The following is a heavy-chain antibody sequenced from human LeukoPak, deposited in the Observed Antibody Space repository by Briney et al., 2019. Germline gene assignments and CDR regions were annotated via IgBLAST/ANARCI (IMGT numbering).Heavy chain of an antibody. CDR2: TSGGGGST. Sequence: PGGSLRLSCAASGFTFSSYEMNWVRQAPGRGLEWVSATSGGGGSTYYADSVKGRFTMSRDNSKNTVYLQMNSLRAEDTAVYFCAKGKASSWLDWFDPWGQGTLVTVSS. CDR3: AKGKASSWLDWFDP. J-gene: IGHJ5*02. D-gene: IGHD6-13*01. V-gene: IGHV3-23*01. CDR1: GFTFSSYE.